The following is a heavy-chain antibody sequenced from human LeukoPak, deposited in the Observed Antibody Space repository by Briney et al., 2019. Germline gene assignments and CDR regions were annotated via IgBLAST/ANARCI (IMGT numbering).Heavy chain of an antibody. D-gene: IGHD5-24*01. V-gene: IGHV3-30-3*01. CDR2: ISYDGSNK. CDR1: GFTFSSYA. J-gene: IGHJ3*02. CDR3: AREGRWLQLWAFDI. Sequence: SGGSLRLSCAASGFTFSSYAMHWVRQAPGKGLEWVAVISYDGSNKYYADSVKGRFTISRDNSKNTLYLQMNSLRAEDTAVYYCAREGRWLQLWAFDIWGQGTMVTVSS.